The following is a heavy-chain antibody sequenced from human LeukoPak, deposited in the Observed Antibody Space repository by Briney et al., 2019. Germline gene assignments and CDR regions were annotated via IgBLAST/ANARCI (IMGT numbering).Heavy chain of an antibody. CDR2: IYYSGST. J-gene: IGHJ5*02. V-gene: IGHV4-39*01. D-gene: IGHD4-17*01. CDR3: VGETTVTTIP. CDR1: GGSISSRSYY. Sequence: PSETLSLTCTVSGGSISSRSYYWGWIRQPPGKGLEWIGSIYYSGSTYYNPSLKSRVTISIDTSENQFSLKLSSVTAADTAVYYCVGETTVTTIPWGQGTLVTVSS.